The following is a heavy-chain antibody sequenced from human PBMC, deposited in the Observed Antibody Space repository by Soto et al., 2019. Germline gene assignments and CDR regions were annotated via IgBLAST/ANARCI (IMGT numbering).Heavy chain of an antibody. CDR3: ARDTIFGGTYAFDI. D-gene: IGHD3-3*01. Sequence: QVQLVQSGAEVKKPGSSVKVSCKASGGTFGSYAISWVRQALGQGLEWMGGIIPIFGTANYAQKFQGRVTITADESTSTAYMELSSLRSEDTAVYYCARDTIFGGTYAFDIWGQGTMVTVSS. CDR1: GGTFGSYA. CDR2: IIPIFGTA. J-gene: IGHJ3*02. V-gene: IGHV1-69*01.